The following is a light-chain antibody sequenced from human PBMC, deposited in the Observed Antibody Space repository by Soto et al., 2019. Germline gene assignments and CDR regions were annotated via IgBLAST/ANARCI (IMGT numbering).Light chain of an antibody. CDR1: QSVFHKSNSKNY. CDR2: WTS. CDR3: HQYYGNPS. V-gene: IGKV4-1*01. J-gene: IGKJ2*01. Sequence: DIVMTQSPDSLAVSLGERATINCKSSQSVFHKSNSKNYLAWYQQKPGQPPKLIIYWTSTRESGVPERFSGSGSRTDFTLTINRLQAEDVAVYYCHQYYGNPSFGQGTKLEIK.